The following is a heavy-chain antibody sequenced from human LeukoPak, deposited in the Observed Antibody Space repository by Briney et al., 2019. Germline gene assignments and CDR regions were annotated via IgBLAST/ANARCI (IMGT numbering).Heavy chain of an antibody. V-gene: IGHV1-69*01. Sequence: SVKVSCKASGGTFSSYSISWVRQAPGQGLEWMGGIIPICGTANYAQKLQGRVTITADESTSTAYMELSSLRSEDTAVYYCARDLVDTAMVNRALHYYGMDVWGQGTTVTVSS. D-gene: IGHD5-18*01. CDR1: GGTFSSYS. CDR2: IIPICGTA. J-gene: IGHJ6*02. CDR3: ARDLVDTAMVNRALHYYGMDV.